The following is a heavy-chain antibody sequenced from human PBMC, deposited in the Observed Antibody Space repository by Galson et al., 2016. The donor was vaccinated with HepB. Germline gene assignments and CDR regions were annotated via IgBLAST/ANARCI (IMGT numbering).Heavy chain of an antibody. D-gene: IGHD6-19*01. CDR1: GGTFSSYA. V-gene: IGHV1-69*04. J-gene: IGHJ6*02. CDR2: IVPILGMS. CDR3: ARDAVAVAGTLHFYFYGMDV. Sequence: SVKVSCKASGGTFSSYAFSWVRQAPGQGLEWMGRIVPILGMSNYAQKFQGRVTITADKSTSTVYMELSSLRSEDTAVYYCARDAVAVAGTLHFYFYGMDVWGQGTRVTVSS.